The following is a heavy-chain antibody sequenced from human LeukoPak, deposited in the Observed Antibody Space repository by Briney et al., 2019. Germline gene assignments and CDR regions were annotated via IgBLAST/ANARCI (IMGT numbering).Heavy chain of an antibody. J-gene: IGHJ2*01. CDR3: ARERSGSYYRWYFDL. Sequence: PSETLSLTCTVSGGSISNYFWNWIRQSPGKRLEWIGFVYNGGSTNYNPSLKSRVTMSVDTSKNQSSLKMSYVTAADTAMYYCARERSGSYYRWYFDLWGRGTLVTVSS. CDR2: VYNGGST. CDR1: GGSISNYF. D-gene: IGHD1-26*01. V-gene: IGHV4-59*01.